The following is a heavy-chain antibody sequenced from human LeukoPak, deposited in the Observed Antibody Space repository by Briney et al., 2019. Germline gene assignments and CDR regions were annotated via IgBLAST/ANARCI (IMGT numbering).Heavy chain of an antibody. CDR3: ARGSKGGKVAANDY. J-gene: IGHJ4*02. CDR2: INSDGSST. CDR1: GFTFSSYW. D-gene: IGHD2-15*01. V-gene: IGHV3-74*01. Sequence: GGSLRLSCAASGFTFSSYWMHWVRQAPGKGLVWVSRINSDGSSTSYADSVKGRFTISRDNAKNTLYLQMNSLRAEDTAVYYCARGSKGGKVAANDYWGQGTLVTVSS.